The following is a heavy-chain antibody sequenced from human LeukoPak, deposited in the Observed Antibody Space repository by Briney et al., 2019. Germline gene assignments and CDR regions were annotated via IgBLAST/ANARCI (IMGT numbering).Heavy chain of an antibody. CDR2: INHSGST. CDR1: GGSFSGYY. V-gene: IGHV4-34*01. J-gene: IGHJ4*02. D-gene: IGHD6-6*01. Sequence: SETLSLTCAVYGGSFSGYYWSWIRQPPGKGLEWIGEINHSGSTNYNPSLKSRVTISVDTSKNQFSLKLSSVTAADTAVYYCARRSIAARLFDYCGQGTLVTVSS. CDR3: ARRSIAARLFDY.